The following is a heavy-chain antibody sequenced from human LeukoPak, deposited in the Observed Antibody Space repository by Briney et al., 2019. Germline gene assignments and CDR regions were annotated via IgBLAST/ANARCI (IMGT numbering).Heavy chain of an antibody. J-gene: IGHJ6*03. CDR2: FYDSGST. CDR1: GDSISSHY. D-gene: IGHD2/OR15-2a*01. V-gene: IGHV4-59*11. Sequence: SETLSLTCSVSGDSISSHYWSWIRQPPGKGLEWIGFFYDSGSTNYKSSLKSRVTMSVGTSKNQFSLKLSSVTAADTAVYYCARVLQNYYHLDVWGTGTTVTVSS. CDR3: ARVLQNYYHLDV.